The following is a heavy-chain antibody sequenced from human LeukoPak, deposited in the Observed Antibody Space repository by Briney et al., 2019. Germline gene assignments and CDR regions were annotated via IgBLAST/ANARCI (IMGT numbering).Heavy chain of an antibody. J-gene: IGHJ4*02. CDR2: IYSGGST. CDR3: ARSYGSGSYYNGLFDY. Sequence: GGSLRLSCAASGFTVSSNYMSWVRQAPGKGLEWVSVIYSGGSTYYADSVKGRFTISRDNSKNTLYLQMNSLRAEDTAVYYCARSYGSGSYYNGLFDYWGQGTQVTVSS. V-gene: IGHV3-66*01. CDR1: GFTVSSNY. D-gene: IGHD3-10*01.